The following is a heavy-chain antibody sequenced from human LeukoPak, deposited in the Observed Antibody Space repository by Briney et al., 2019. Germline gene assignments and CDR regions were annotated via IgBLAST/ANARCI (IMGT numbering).Heavy chain of an antibody. CDR3: ARDQRRTTVTFLYNYYYGLDV. D-gene: IGHD4-17*01. J-gene: IGHJ6*02. CDR2: ISGSGTYT. Sequence: PGGSLRLSCAASGFTFGDFYMSWIRQAPGKGLEWVSYISGSGTYTNYADSVKGRFTVSRDNARNSMYLELDSLRAEDTAVYYCARDQRRTTVTFLYNYYYGLDVWGQGTAATVSS. CDR1: GFTFGDFY. V-gene: IGHV3-11*05.